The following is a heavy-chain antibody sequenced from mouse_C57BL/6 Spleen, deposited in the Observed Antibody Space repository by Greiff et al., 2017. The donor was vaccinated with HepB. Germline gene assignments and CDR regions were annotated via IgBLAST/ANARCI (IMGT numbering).Heavy chain of an antibody. D-gene: IGHD1-1*01. V-gene: IGHV2-2*01. Sequence: VKLVESGPGLVQPSQSLSITCTVSGFSLTSYGVHWVRQSPGKGLEWLGVIWSGGSTDYNAAFISRLSISKDNSKRQVFFKMNSLQADDTAIYYCASPLHYYGSSFYAMDYWGQGTSVTVSS. CDR2: IWSGGST. CDR3: ASPLHYYGSSFYAMDY. CDR1: GFSLTSYG. J-gene: IGHJ4*01.